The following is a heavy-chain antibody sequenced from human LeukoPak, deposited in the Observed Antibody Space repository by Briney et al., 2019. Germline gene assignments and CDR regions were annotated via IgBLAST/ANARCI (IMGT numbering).Heavy chain of an antibody. CDR1: GFTFSRYW. CDR3: ARNQY. V-gene: IGHV3-7*01. CDR2: IKEDGAVE. J-gene: IGHJ4*02. Sequence: GGSLRLSCAASGFTFSRYWMSWVRQVPGQGLEWVANIKEDGAVEYYVDSVKGRFTISRDNAKNSLFLQVNSLRAEDTAVYYCARNQYWGQGTLVTVSS.